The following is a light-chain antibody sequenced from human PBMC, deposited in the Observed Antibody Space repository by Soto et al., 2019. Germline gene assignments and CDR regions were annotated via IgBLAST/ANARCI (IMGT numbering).Light chain of an antibody. CDR2: DAS. CDR1: QDISNY. J-gene: IGKJ4*01. V-gene: IGKV1-33*01. Sequence: DIQMTQSPSSLSASVGDRVTITCQASQDISNYLNWYQQKPGKAPKLLIYDASNLETGVPSRFSGSGSGTDFTFTISSLQPEDIATYYCQQYDKLGLTFGGGTKVEIK. CDR3: QQYDKLGLT.